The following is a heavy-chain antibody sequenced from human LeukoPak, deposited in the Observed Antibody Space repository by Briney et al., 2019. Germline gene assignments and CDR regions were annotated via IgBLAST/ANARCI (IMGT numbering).Heavy chain of an antibody. CDR2: IYHSGST. Sequence: SETLSLTCAVSGGSISSSNWWSWVRQPPGKGLEWIGEIYHSGSTNYNPSLKSRVTISVDTSKNQFSLKLSSVTAADTAVYYCARGDSSSWYRPYFQHWSQGTLVTVSS. J-gene: IGHJ1*01. CDR1: GGSISSSNW. V-gene: IGHV4-4*02. D-gene: IGHD6-13*01. CDR3: ARGDSSSWYRPYFQH.